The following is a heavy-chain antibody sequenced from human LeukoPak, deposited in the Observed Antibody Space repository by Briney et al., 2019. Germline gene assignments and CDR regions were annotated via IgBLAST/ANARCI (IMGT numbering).Heavy chain of an antibody. CDR2: IYYSGST. J-gene: IGHJ5*02. D-gene: IGHD3-22*01. Sequence: SGTLSLTCTVSGGSISSYYWSWIRQPPGKGLEWIGYIYYSGSTYYNPSLKSRVTISVDTSKNQFPLKLSSVTAADTAVYYCARSDSSGYYNWFDPWGQGTLVTVSS. CDR1: GGSISSYY. V-gene: IGHV4-59*01. CDR3: ARSDSSGYYNWFDP.